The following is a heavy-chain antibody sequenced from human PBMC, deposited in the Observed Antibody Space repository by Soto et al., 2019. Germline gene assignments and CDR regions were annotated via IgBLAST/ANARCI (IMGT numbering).Heavy chain of an antibody. V-gene: IGHV3-21*01. Sequence: GGSLRLSCAASGFTFSSYSMNWVRQAPGKGLEWVSSISSGSSYIYYADSVKGRFTISRDNAKNSLYLQMNSLRAEDTAVYYCARGPSSDYDSSGPYYFDYWGQGTLVTVSS. CDR1: GFTFSSYS. J-gene: IGHJ4*02. CDR2: ISSGSSYI. CDR3: ARGPSSDYDSSGPYYFDY. D-gene: IGHD3-22*01.